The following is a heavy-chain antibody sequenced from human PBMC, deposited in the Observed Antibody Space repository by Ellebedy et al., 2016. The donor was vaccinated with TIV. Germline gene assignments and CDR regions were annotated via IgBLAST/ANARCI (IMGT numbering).Heavy chain of an antibody. CDR2: IYNSVIT. J-gene: IGHJ4*02. CDR1: GGSISSNY. Sequence: MPSETLSLTCTVSGGSISSNYWDRIRQPPGKGLEWIGYIYNSVITNYNPSLKSRVTMSVDTSKMQLSLKLGSVTAADTAVYYCARRYSGRSYHYFDYWGQGTLVIVSS. D-gene: IGHD1-26*01. V-gene: IGHV4-59*08. CDR3: ARRYSGRSYHYFDY.